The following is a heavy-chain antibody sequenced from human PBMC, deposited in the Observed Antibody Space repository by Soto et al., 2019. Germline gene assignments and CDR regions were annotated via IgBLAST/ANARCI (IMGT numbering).Heavy chain of an antibody. V-gene: IGHV1-18*01. Sequence: ASVKVSCKTSGYTLTNYGISWVRQAPGQGPEWMGWISAYSGHTIYAQKFQGRLTMTTDTSTRIAYMELRSLRSDDTALYYCARDNSGDFWSGYSHYYFDYWGQGTLVTVSS. CDR3: ARDNSGDFWSGYSHYYFDY. CDR1: GYTLTNYG. D-gene: IGHD3-3*01. CDR2: ISAYSGHT. J-gene: IGHJ4*02.